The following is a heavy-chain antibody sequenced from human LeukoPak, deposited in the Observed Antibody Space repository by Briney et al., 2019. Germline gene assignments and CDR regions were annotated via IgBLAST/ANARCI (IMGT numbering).Heavy chain of an antibody. CDR2: IDPSDSYT. CDR3: ASTHWYSSGYPYFGY. J-gene: IGHJ4*02. CDR1: GYSFTSYW. V-gene: IGHV5-10-1*01. Sequence: GESLKISCKGPGYSFTSYWISWVRQMPGKGLEWMGRIDPSDSYTNYSPSFQGHVTISADKSISTAYLQWSSLKASDTAMYYCASTHWYSSGYPYFGYWGQGTLVTVSS. D-gene: IGHD6-19*01.